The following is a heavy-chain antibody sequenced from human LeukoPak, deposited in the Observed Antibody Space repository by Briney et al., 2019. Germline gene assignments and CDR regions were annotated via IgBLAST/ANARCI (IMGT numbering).Heavy chain of an antibody. J-gene: IGHJ5*02. CDR2: IYYSGST. CDR3: ASSYSSGWYWFDP. CDR1: GGSVSSGSYY. D-gene: IGHD6-19*01. V-gene: IGHV4-61*01. Sequence: SETLSLTCTVSGGSVSSGSYYWSWIRQPPGKGLEWIGYIYYSGSTNYNPSLKSRVTISVDTSKNQFSLKLSSVTAADTAVYYCASSYSSGWYWFDPWGRGTLVTVSS.